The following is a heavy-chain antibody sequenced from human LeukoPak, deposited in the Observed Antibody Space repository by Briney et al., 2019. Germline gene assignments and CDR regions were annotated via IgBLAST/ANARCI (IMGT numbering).Heavy chain of an antibody. CDR2: ISGSGGST. V-gene: IGHV3-23*01. CDR1: GFTFSSYA. CDR3: AKDQASGDAFDI. D-gene: IGHD5-12*01. J-gene: IGHJ3*02. Sequence: GGSLRLSCAASGFTFSSYAMSWVRQASGKGLEWVSAISGSGGSTYYADSVKGRFTISRDNSKNTLYLQMSSLRAEDTAVYYCAKDQASGDAFDIWGQGTMVTVSS.